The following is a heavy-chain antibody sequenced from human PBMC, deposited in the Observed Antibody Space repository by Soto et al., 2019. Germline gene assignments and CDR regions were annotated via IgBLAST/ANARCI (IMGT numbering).Heavy chain of an antibody. Sequence: GASVKVSCKASGYSFSSYAIHWVRQAPGQGLEWMGWIHAGNGNTKYSQNFQGRVTISRDTSATTAYMELNSLRSEDTAVYYCARGVAFLDYWGQGTLVTVPQ. D-gene: IGHD2-15*01. V-gene: IGHV1-3*01. CDR2: IHAGNGNT. J-gene: IGHJ4*02. CDR1: GYSFSSYA. CDR3: ARGVAFLDY.